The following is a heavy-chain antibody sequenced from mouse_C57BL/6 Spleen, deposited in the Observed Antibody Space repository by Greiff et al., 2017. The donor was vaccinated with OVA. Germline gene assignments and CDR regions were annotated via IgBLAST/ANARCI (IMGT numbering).Heavy chain of an antibody. V-gene: IGHV1-72*01. CDR2: IDPNSGGT. J-gene: IGHJ4*01. CDR1: GYTFTSYW. D-gene: IGHD1-1*01. Sequence: VQLQQPGAELVKPGASVKLSCKASGYTFTSYWMHWVQQRPGRGLEWIGRIDPNSGGTKSHEKFTSKATLTVDKPSSTAYLQLSSLTSEDSAVYYCAIWDYGSSWAMYYWGQGTSVTVSS. CDR3: AIWDYGSSWAMYY.